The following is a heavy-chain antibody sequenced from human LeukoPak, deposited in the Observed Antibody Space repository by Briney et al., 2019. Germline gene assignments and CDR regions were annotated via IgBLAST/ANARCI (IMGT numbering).Heavy chain of an antibody. D-gene: IGHD3-22*01. CDR2: INPNSGGT. J-gene: IGHJ2*01. Sequence: ASVKVSCKASGYTFTGHYMHWVRQAPGQGLEWMGWINPNSGGTNYAQKFQGRVTMTRDTSISTAYMELSRLRSDDTAVYYCARETHYYDSSGYRNYWYFDLWGRGTLVTVSS. CDR3: ARETHYYDSSGYRNYWYFDL. V-gene: IGHV1-2*02. CDR1: GYTFTGHY.